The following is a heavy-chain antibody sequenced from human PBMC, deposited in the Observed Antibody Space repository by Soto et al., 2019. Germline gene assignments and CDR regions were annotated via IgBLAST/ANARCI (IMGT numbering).Heavy chain of an antibody. Sequence: EVPLVESGGGLVQPGGSLRLSCAASGFTFSSYWMHWVRQAPGKGLVWVSRINSDGSSTSYADSVKGRFTISRDNARNTLYLHMNSLRAEDTAVYYCARESDWYYFDYWGQGTLVTVSS. CDR2: INSDGSST. CDR3: ARESDWYYFDY. D-gene: IGHD3-9*01. CDR1: GFTFSSYW. J-gene: IGHJ4*02. V-gene: IGHV3-74*01.